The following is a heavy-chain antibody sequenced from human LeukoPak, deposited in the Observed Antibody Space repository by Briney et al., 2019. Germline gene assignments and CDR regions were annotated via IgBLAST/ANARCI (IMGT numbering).Heavy chain of an antibody. J-gene: IGHJ4*02. Sequence: GGSLRLSCAASGFTFSSYSMNWVRQAPGKGLEWVSSINSDSSLMFYAESVKGRFTISRDNARNSLYLQINSLRAEDTAVYYCIRDLFDDYSLDYWGQGALVTVSS. D-gene: IGHD3-16*01. CDR1: GFTFSSYS. CDR2: INSDSSLM. V-gene: IGHV3-21*01. CDR3: IRDLFDDYSLDY.